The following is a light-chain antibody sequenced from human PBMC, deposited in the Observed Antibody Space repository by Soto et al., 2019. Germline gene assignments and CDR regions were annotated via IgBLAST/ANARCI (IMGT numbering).Light chain of an antibody. CDR2: EGT. J-gene: IGLJ1*01. V-gene: IGLV2-23*01. Sequence: LTQPASVSGSPGQSITISCTGTSSDVGSYNLVSWFQQLPGKVPKLIIYEGTKRPSGVSDRFSGSKSGYTASLTISGLQAEDAADYYCFSYAGNSVYVFGTGTKVTVL. CDR3: FSYAGNSVYV. CDR1: SSDVGSYNL.